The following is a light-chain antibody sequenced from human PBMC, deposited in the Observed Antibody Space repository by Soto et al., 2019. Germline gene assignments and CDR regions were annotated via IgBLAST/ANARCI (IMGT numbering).Light chain of an antibody. V-gene: IGKV3-20*01. Sequence: EIVLTQSPGTLSLSPGERATLSCRASQSVSSTYFAWYQQKPGQAPRLVIYAASTRAAGIPDTFSGSGSGTDFSLTISRLDPDDVAVYYCQVYVTFLAFGGGTKV. J-gene: IGKJ4*01. CDR3: QVYVTFLA. CDR1: QSVSSTY. CDR2: AAS.